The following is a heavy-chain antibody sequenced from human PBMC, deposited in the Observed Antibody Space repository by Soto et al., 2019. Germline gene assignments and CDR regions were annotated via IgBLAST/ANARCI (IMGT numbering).Heavy chain of an antibody. D-gene: IGHD5-18*01. J-gene: IGHJ4*02. CDR2: TAYTGNT. CDR3: ARGQGYSYGLSLYYFDY. CDR1: GGSITSYH. V-gene: IGHV4-59*12. Sequence: PSETLSLTCVVSGGSITSYHWSWIRQFPGKGLEWIAYTAYTGNTNYNPSLKSRVTISVDTSKNQFSLKLSSVTAADTAVYYCARGQGYSYGLSLYYFDYWGQGTLVTVSS.